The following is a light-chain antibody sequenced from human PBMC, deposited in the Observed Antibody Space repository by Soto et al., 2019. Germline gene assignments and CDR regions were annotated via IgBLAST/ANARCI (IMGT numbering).Light chain of an antibody. CDR1: QSISSW. Sequence: IETAQSHKTVSSSVVDRVTITCRASQSISSWLAWYPQKPGKAPKLLIYDASSLESGVPSRFSGSGSGTEFPLTISSLQPDDFATYYCQQYNSYSWTFGQGTKV. J-gene: IGKJ1*01. CDR2: DAS. V-gene: IGKV1-5*01. CDR3: QQYNSYSWT.